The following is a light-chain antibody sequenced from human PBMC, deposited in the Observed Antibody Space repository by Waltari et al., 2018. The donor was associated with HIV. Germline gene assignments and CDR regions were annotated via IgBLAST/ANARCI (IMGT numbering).Light chain of an antibody. J-gene: IGLJ2*01. CDR2: QDS. Sequence: SYELTQPPSVSVSPGQTASITFPGSKLGDKYACWYQQKPGQSPVLVIYQDSKRPSGIPERFSGSNSGNTATLTISGTQAMDEADYYCQAWDSSTAHVVFGGGTKLTVL. CDR3: QAWDSSTAHVV. V-gene: IGLV3-1*01. CDR1: KLGDKY.